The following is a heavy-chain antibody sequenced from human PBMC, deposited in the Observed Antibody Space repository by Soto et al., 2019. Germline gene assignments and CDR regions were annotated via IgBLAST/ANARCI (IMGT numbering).Heavy chain of an antibody. V-gene: IGHV3-48*01. CDR2: ISSSSSTI. D-gene: IGHD5-12*01. CDR1: GFTFSSYS. Sequence: PGWSLRLSCAASGFTFSSYSMNWVRQAPGKGLEWVSYISSSSSTIYYADSVKGRFTISRDNAKNSLYLQMNSLRAEDTAVYYCARLGYDQWDYFDYWGQGTLVTVSS. CDR3: ARLGYDQWDYFDY. J-gene: IGHJ4*02.